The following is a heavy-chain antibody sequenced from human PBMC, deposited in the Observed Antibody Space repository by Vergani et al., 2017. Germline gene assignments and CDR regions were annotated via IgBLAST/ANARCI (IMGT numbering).Heavy chain of an antibody. Sequence: QVQLQESGPGLVKPSETLSLTCSVSGYSISRGYYWGWIRQPPGEGLEWIATVFHSGSAYYNPSPRRRVTISVEMSKNQFSLRLTTLTAADTAVYYCARQFWVSQGVGAFETWGRGTVVSVSS. CDR3: ARQFWVSQGVGAFET. D-gene: IGHD3-16*01. V-gene: IGHV4-38-2*02. CDR2: VFHSGSA. CDR1: GYSISRGYY. J-gene: IGHJ3*02.